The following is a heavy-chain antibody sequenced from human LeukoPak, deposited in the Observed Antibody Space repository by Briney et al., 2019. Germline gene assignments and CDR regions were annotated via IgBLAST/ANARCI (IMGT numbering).Heavy chain of an antibody. D-gene: IGHD2-8*01. Sequence: GRSLRLSCVASRFIFDDYAMRWAPHRPGRGLEGVTGIDSKGGRIGYADSVKGRFTIARDNAKNCLYLQMSSLSAEDTASYYCAIVHSACSTGACYTGLFDTWGQGTLVTVSS. CDR3: AIVHSACSTGACYTGLFDT. V-gene: IGHV3-20*04. CDR2: IDSKGGRI. J-gene: IGHJ4*02. CDR1: RFIFDDYA.